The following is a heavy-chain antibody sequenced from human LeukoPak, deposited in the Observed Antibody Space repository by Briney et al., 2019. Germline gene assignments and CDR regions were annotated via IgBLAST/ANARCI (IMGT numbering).Heavy chain of an antibody. Sequence: GGSLGLSCAASGFTFSSYTMTWVRQAPGKGLEWVSGITSGGSKYYADSVKGRFTISRDNSKNSLYLQMNSLRAEDTAVYYCAKLPDSSGYHYFDYWGQGTLVTVSS. CDR3: AKLPDSSGYHYFDY. D-gene: IGHD3-22*01. J-gene: IGHJ4*02. CDR1: GFTFSSYT. CDR2: ITSGGSK. V-gene: IGHV3-23*01.